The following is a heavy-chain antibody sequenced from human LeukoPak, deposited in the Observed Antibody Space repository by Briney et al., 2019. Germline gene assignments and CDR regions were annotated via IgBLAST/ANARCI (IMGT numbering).Heavy chain of an antibody. Sequence: PGGSLRLSCAASGFTFSSYAMSWVRQAPGKGLEWVSAISGSGGSTYYADSVKGRFTISRDNAKNSLYLQMNSLRAEDTAVYYCARAGIRELLQAFDIWGQGTMVTVSS. CDR2: ISGSGGST. D-gene: IGHD1-26*01. CDR1: GFTFSSYA. J-gene: IGHJ3*02. CDR3: ARAGIRELLQAFDI. V-gene: IGHV3-23*01.